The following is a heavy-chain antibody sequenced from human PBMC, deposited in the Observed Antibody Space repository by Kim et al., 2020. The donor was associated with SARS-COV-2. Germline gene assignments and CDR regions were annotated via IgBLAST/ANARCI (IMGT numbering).Heavy chain of an antibody. V-gene: IGHV3-7*01. J-gene: IGHJ4*02. Sequence: GGSLRLSCVVSGFTFSSYWMNWVRQAPGKALEWVANIKQDGSEKYYVDSVKGRFTISRDNAKNSLYLQMNSLRAEDTAVYFCARRFDSWGQGTVVTVSS. CDR2: IKQDGSEK. CDR3: ARRFDS. CDR1: GFTFSSYW.